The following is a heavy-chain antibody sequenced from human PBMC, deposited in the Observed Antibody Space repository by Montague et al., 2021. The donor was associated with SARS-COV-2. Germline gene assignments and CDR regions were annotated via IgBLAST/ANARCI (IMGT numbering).Heavy chain of an antibody. CDR3: ARDRPSGPVDY. J-gene: IGHJ4*02. Sequence: SETLSLTCTVSGGSISSSSYYWGWIRQPPGKGLEWIGSIYYSGSTYYNPSLKSRVTISVDTSKNQFSLKLSSVTAADTAVYYCARDRPSGPVDYWGQGTLVTVSS. V-gene: IGHV4-39*07. CDR2: IYYSGST. D-gene: IGHD2-8*02. CDR1: GGSISSSSYY.